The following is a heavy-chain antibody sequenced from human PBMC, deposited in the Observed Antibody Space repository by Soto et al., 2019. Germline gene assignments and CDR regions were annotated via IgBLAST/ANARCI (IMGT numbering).Heavy chain of an antibody. CDR3: TTATQLLDYYYYYGMDV. D-gene: IGHD3-10*01. CDR1: GFTFSNAW. V-gene: IGHV3-15*01. CDR2: IKSKTDGGTT. Sequence: PGGSLRLSCAASGFTFSNAWMSWVRQAPGKGLEWVGRIKSKTDGGTTDYAAPVKGRFTISRDDSKNTLYLQMNSLKTEDTAVYYCTTATQLLDYYYYYGMDVWGQGTTVTVSS. J-gene: IGHJ6*02.